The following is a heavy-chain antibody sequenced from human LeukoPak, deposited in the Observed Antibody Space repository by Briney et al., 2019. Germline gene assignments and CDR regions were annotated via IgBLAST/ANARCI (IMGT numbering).Heavy chain of an antibody. CDR1: GFTFDDYA. CDR2: TNWDGGRR. Sequence: GGSLRLSCAASGFTFDDYAMSWVRQTPGKGLEWVSGTNWDGGRRGYADSVKGRFTISRDNAKNSLYLQMNSLRVEDTAMYYCARDGLRRPPTPYCGGDCPLDYWGQGTLVSVSS. V-gene: IGHV3-20*04. J-gene: IGHJ4*02. D-gene: IGHD2-21*02. CDR3: ARDGLRRPPTPYCGGDCPLDY.